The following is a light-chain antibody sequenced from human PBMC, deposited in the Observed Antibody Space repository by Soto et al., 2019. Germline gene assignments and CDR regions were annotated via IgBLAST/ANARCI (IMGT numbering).Light chain of an antibody. CDR2: GAS. J-gene: IGKJ5*01. V-gene: IGKV3-15*01. Sequence: EIVLTQSPGTLSLSPVERATLSFRASQSVSSSYLGWYQQKPGQAPRLLIYGASTRATGIPARFSGSGSGTEFTLTISSLQSEDFAVYYCQQYNNWPPITFGQGTRLEIK. CDR1: QSVSSSY. CDR3: QQYNNWPPIT.